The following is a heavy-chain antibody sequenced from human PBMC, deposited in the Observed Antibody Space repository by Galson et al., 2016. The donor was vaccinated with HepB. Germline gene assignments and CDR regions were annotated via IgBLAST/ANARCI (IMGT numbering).Heavy chain of an antibody. CDR3: ARLRPEYNYAYDY. J-gene: IGHJ4*02. V-gene: IGHV3-53*01. CDR2: FYGGGTI. CDR1: GLTVSSNH. Sequence: SLRLSCGASGLTVSSNHMSWVRQAPGKGLEWVSVFYGGGTINYADSVKGRFTVSRENSENTLFLQMNSLRADDTAVYYCARLRPEYNYAYDYWGQGTLVTVSS. D-gene: IGHD5-18*01.